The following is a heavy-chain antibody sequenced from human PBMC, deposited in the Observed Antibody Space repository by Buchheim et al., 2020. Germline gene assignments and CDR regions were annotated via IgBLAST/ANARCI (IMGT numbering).Heavy chain of an antibody. Sequence: VQLLESGGGLVQVGGSLRLSCAASGFSFSNYAVTWVRQAPGKGLEWVSTISGNGGGTWYADSVKGRFTISRDNSKSTLFLQMNSLRAGDTAVYYCAQGRSFSGSYPFDYWGLGTL. J-gene: IGHJ4*02. CDR1: GFSFSNYA. CDR3: AQGRSFSGSYPFDY. D-gene: IGHD1-26*01. CDR2: ISGNGGGT. V-gene: IGHV3-23*01.